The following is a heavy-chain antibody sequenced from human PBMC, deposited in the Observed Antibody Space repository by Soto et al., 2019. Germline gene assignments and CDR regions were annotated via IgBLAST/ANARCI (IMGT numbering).Heavy chain of an antibody. CDR2: IYYSGST. CDR3: ASPNPYDDYEEFAFNI. D-gene: IGHD4-17*01. V-gene: IGHV4-61*01. J-gene: IGHJ3*02. Sequence: QVQLQESGPGLVKPSETLSLTCTVSGGSVSSGSYYWSWIRQPPGKGLEWIGYIYYSGSTNYNPSLNSRVTISVDTSKHQSPPKLSSVTAADTAVYYCASPNPYDDYEEFAFNIWGQGTMVTVSS. CDR1: GGSVSSGSYY.